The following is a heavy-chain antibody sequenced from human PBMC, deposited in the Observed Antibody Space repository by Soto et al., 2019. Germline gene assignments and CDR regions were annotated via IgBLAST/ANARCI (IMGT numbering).Heavy chain of an antibody. D-gene: IGHD2-8*01. CDR2: IYTSGNT. V-gene: IGHV4-4*07. J-gene: IGHJ6*02. CDR1: GASVTSYY. Sequence: QVQLQGSDPRLLKPSETLSLTCTVSGASVTSYYWSWIRQPAGKGLDWIERIYTSGNTDYNPSLKSRVTLSLETSQNQVSLKLSSVTAADTAIYYCARDGVGPHGMDVWGQGTTVTVSS. CDR3: ARDGVGPHGMDV.